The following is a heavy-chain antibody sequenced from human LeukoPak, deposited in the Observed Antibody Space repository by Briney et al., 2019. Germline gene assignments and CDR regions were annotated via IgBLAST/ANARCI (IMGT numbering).Heavy chain of an antibody. J-gene: IGHJ6*03. CDR3: ARYGTYYYYYYMDV. D-gene: IGHD4-17*01. V-gene: IGHV4-34*01. Sequence: PSETLSLTCAVYGGSFSGHYWSWIRQPPGKGLGWIGEINHSGGANYNPSLKSRVTMSVDTSKNQFSLNLASVTAADTAVYYCARYGTYYYYYYMDVWGKGTTVTVSS. CDR2: INHSGGA. CDR1: GGSFSGHY.